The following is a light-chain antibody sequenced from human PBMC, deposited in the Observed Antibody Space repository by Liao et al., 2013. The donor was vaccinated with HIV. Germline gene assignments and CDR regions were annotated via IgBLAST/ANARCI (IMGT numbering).Light chain of an antibody. Sequence: SYELTQPPAVSVSPGQTARITCSGDALPKQYAYWYQQKPGQAPVLVMYKDSERPSGIPERISGSSSGTTVTLTISGTQAVDEADYYCQAWDSTLLCFGGGTKLTVL. CDR3: QAWDSTLLC. V-gene: IGLV3-25*02. J-gene: IGLJ2*01. CDR2: KDS. CDR1: ALPKQY.